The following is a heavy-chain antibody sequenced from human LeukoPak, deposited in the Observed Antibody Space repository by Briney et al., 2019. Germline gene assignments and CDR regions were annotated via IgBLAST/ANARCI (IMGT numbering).Heavy chain of an antibody. J-gene: IGHJ4*02. CDR1: GYTFIDHY. CDR2: INPNTGVT. Sequence: ASVKVSCKASGYTFIDHYIHWVRQAPGQGLEWMGWINPNTGVTNYPQKFQGRVTMTRDTSISTAYMDLSRLTSDDTAVYYCASGGYKLDYWGQGTLVTVSS. V-gene: IGHV1-2*02. D-gene: IGHD5-18*01. CDR3: ASGGYKLDY.